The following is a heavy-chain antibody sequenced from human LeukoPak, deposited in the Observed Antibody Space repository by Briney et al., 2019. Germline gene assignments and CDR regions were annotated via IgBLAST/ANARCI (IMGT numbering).Heavy chain of an antibody. Sequence: GGSLRLSRTASGFTFGDYAMSWVRQAPGKGLEWVGFIRSKAHGGTTEYAASVKGRFIISRDDSKSIASLQMSSLQTEDTAVYYCSREDGGSYFRALRAWGQGTLVTVSS. J-gene: IGHJ4*02. D-gene: IGHD1-26*01. CDR3: SREDGGSYFRALRA. V-gene: IGHV3-49*04. CDR1: GFTFGDYA. CDR2: IRSKAHGGTT.